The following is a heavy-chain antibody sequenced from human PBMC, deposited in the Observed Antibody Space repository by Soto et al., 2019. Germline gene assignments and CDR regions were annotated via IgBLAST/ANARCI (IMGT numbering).Heavy chain of an antibody. D-gene: IGHD1-26*01. CDR3: AKVRRDSESGISLY. Sequence: EVQLLESGGGLVQPGGSLRLSCAASGFTFSSYAMTWVRQAPGKGLEWVSAISAAGGNTYYADSVKGRFTISRDNSKNTLYRQMNSLRAEDTAVYYCAKVRRDSESGISLYWGQGTLVTVSS. J-gene: IGHJ4*02. V-gene: IGHV3-23*01. CDR2: ISAAGGNT. CDR1: GFTFSSYA.